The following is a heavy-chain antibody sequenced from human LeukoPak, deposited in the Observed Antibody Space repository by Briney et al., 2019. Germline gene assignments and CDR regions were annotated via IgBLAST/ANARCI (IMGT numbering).Heavy chain of an antibody. Sequence: VASVKVSCKASGYTFTGYYMHWVRQAPGQGLEWIGWINPNSGGTNYAQKFQGWVTMTRDTSISTAYMELSRLRSDDTAVYYCARGSLVVVPAATMYNWFDPWGQGTLVTVSS. D-gene: IGHD2-2*01. V-gene: IGHV1-2*04. CDR1: GYTFTGYY. CDR2: INPNSGGT. CDR3: ARGSLVVVPAATMYNWFDP. J-gene: IGHJ5*02.